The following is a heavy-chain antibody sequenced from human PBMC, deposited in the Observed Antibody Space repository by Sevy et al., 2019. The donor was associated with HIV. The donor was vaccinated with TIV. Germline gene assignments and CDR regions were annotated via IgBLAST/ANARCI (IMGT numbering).Heavy chain of an antibody. CDR3: ATDRISDWFFDS. V-gene: IGHV3-23*01. D-gene: IGHD3-9*01. CDR2: IGGSGGST. CDR1: GFTFSSYA. J-gene: IGHJ4*02. Sequence: GGSLRLSCAASGFTFSSYAMTWVRQAPGKGLECVSGIGGSGGSTHYADSVKGRFTISRDNSKNTLYLQMNSLRAEDTAVYYCATDRISDWFFDSWGQGTLVTVSS.